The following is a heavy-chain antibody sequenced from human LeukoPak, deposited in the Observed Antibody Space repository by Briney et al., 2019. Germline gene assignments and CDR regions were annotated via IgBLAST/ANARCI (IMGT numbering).Heavy chain of an antibody. J-gene: IGHJ3*02. CDR1: GFTSTTST. V-gene: IGHV1-58*02. D-gene: IGHD1-1*01. CDR3: AADQPRYPDAFDI. CDR2: IVVGSGDT. Sequence: SVKVSCKASGFTSTTSTMQWVRQARGQRLEWIGWIVVGSGDTNYAEKFQERVTITRDMSTSTVYMELSSLRSDDTAVYYCAADQPRYPDAFDIWGQGAMVTVSS.